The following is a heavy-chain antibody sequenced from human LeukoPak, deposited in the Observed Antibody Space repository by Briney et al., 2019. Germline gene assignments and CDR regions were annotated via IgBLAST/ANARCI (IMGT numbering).Heavy chain of an antibody. J-gene: IGHJ4*02. CDR2: IDPNSGGT. D-gene: IGHD3-16*02. Sequence: ASVKVSCKASGYTFTAYYMHWGRQAPGQGLEWLGWIDPNSGGTNYAQKFQGRVTMTRDTSINTAYMELSRLRSDDTAMYYCARPLSPYQYYFDYWGQGTLVTVFS. CDR1: GYTFTAYY. V-gene: IGHV1-2*02. CDR3: ARPLSPYQYYFDY.